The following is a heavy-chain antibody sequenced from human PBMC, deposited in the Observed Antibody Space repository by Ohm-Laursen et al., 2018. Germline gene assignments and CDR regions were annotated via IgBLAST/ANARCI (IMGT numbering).Heavy chain of an antibody. CDR1: GYSISSGYH. Sequence: TLSLTCAVSGYSISSGYHWDWIRQPPGKGLEWIGSIYRSGSTYYNPSLKSRVTISVDTSKNQFSLRLSSVTAADTALYYCARVNWTPDYWGQGTLVTVSS. J-gene: IGHJ4*02. D-gene: IGHD1-1*01. CDR3: ARVNWTPDY. CDR2: IYRSGST. V-gene: IGHV4-38-2*01.